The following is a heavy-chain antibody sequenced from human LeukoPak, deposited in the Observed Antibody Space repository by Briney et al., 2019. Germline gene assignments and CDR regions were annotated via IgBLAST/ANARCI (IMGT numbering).Heavy chain of an antibody. CDR1: GVSISSSSFY. CDR3: ARLYGSGSYYLGYYYYMDV. CDR2: IYYSRST. J-gene: IGHJ6*03. V-gene: IGHV4-39*01. Sequence: SETLSLTCTVSGVSISSSSFYWGWIGQPPGKGLEAVGSIYYSRSTYYNPSLKSRVTIPVDTSKNQFSLKLSSVTAADTAVYYCARLYGSGSYYLGYYYYMDVWGKGTTVTVSS. D-gene: IGHD3-10*01.